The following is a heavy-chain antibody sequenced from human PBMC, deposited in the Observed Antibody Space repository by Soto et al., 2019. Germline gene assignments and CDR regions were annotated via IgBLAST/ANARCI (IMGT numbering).Heavy chain of an antibody. CDR2: ISCCGRST. CDR1: GFNFKKFA. Sequence: EVQLLESGGGVVQPGGSLRLSCEASGFNFKKFAMGWVRQAPGEGLEWVSGISCCGRSTFYADSVKGRFSLARDDSKNTLSLQLNSLRVEDTAHYYCAKADGEQWLIPHLDNWGQGTQVTVS. J-gene: IGHJ1*01. V-gene: IGHV3-23*01. CDR3: AKADGEQWLIPHLDN. D-gene: IGHD6-19*01.